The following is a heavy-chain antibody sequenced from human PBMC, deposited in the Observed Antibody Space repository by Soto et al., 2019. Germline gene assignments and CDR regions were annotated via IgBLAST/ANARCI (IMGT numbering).Heavy chain of an antibody. D-gene: IGHD6-6*01. CDR3: ARDPSIAALYSGMDV. Sequence: QVQLVQSGAEVKKPGSSVKVSCKASGGTFSSYAISWVRQAPGQGLEWMGGIIPIFGTANYAQKFQGRVTITADASTSTAYIELSRLRSEDKAVSDCARDPSIAALYSGMDVWGQGPTVTVSS. CDR2: IIPIFGTA. J-gene: IGHJ6*02. CDR1: GGTFSSYA. V-gene: IGHV1-69*01.